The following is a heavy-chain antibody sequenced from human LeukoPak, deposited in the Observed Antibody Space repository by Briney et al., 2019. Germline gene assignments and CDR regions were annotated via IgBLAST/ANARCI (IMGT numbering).Heavy chain of an antibody. CDR3: ARDLSIVVVVAANHWFDP. D-gene: IGHD2-15*01. Sequence: SETLSLTCTVSGGSISSGDYYWSWIRQPPGKGLEWIGYIYYSGSTYYNPSLKSRVTISVDTSKNQFSLKLSSVTAADTAVYYCARDLSIVVVVAANHWFDPWGQGTLVTVSS. J-gene: IGHJ5*02. CDR1: GGSISSGDYY. V-gene: IGHV4-30-4*08. CDR2: IYYSGST.